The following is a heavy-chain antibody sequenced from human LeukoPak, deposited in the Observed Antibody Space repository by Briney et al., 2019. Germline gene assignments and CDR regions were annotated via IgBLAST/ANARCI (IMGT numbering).Heavy chain of an antibody. J-gene: IGHJ3*02. CDR1: GGSFSGYY. Sequence: SETLSLTCAVYGGSFSGYYWSWIRQPPGRGLEWIGEINHSGSTNYNPSLKSRVTISVDTSKNQFSLKLSSVTAADTAVYYCARRVKQQLVGGAFDIWGQGTMVTVSS. D-gene: IGHD6-13*01. CDR3: ARRVKQQLVGGAFDI. CDR2: INHSGST. V-gene: IGHV4-34*01.